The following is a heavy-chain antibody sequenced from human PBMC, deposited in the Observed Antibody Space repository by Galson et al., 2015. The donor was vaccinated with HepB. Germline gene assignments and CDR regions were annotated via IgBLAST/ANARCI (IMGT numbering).Heavy chain of an antibody. V-gene: IGHV3-66*01. CDR2: IYSGGST. CDR1: GFTVSSNY. Sequence: LRLSCAASGFTVSSNYMSWVRQAPGKGLEWVSVIYSGGSTYYADSVKGRFTISRDNSKNTLYLQMNSLRAEDTAVYYCARSRGDYDSSGYYYPFDYWGQGTLVTVSS. D-gene: IGHD3-22*01. CDR3: ARSRGDYDSSGYYYPFDY. J-gene: IGHJ4*02.